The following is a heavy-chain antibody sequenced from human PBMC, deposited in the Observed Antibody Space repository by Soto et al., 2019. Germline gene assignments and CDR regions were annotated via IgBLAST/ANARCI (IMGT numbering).Heavy chain of an antibody. CDR2: VPYSGET. CDR3: ARARSGYYVTD. CDR1: GGSVSSAEDY. D-gene: IGHD4-17*01. V-gene: IGHV4-30-4*01. J-gene: IGHJ4*02. Sequence: QVQLQESGPGLVKPSETLSLTCTVFGGSVSSAEDYWRWIRQPPGKGLERIGSVPYSGETYYNPYHKSRIALLGDTSRTQLSLRVRSVTAADTAGYYCARARSGYYVTDWGQGTLVTVSS.